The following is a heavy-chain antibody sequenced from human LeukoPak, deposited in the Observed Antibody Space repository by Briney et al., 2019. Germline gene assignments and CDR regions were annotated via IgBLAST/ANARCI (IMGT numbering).Heavy chain of an antibody. J-gene: IGHJ5*02. V-gene: IGHV3-21*01. D-gene: IGHD2-15*01. CDR3: AREDCSGGSCSSNYNWFDP. CDR2: ISSSSGYL. Sequence: PGGSLRLSCAASGFTFGRYTMNWVRQAPGKGLEWVSSISSSSGYLYYAESMKGRITISRDNAKNSLYLQMDSLRVEDTAVYYCAREDCSGGSCSSNYNWFDPWGQGTLVTVSS. CDR1: GFTFGRYT.